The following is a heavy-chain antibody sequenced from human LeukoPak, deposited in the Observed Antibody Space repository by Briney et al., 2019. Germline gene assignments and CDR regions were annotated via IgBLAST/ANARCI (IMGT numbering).Heavy chain of an antibody. V-gene: IGHV3-23*01. CDR3: AKDGPIVGARPFDY. D-gene: IGHD1-26*01. CDR1: GFTFCSYA. Sequence: GGALRLSCAAPGFTFCSYAMSWGRQAPREGVEWVSAISGSGGSTYYADSVKGRFTISRDNSKNTLYLQMNSLRAEDTAVYYCAKDGPIVGARPFDYWGQGTLVTVSS. CDR2: ISGSGGST. J-gene: IGHJ4*02.